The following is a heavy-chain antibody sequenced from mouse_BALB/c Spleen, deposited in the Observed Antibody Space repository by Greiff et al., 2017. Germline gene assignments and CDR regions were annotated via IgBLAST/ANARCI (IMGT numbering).Heavy chain of an antibody. Sequence: EVKLVESGAELVKPGASVKLSCTASGFNIKDTYMHWVKQRPEQGLEWIGRIDPANGNTKYDPKFQGKATITADTSSNTAYLQLSSLTSEDTAVYYCASEDYFDYWGQGTTLTVSS. CDR2: IDPANGNT. CDR1: GFNIKDTY. V-gene: IGHV14-3*02. J-gene: IGHJ2*01. CDR3: ASEDYFDY.